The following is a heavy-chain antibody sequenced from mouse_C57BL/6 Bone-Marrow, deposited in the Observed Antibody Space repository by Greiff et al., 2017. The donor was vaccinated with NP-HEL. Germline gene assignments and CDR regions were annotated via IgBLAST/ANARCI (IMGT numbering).Heavy chain of an antibody. V-gene: IGHV14-4*01. J-gene: IGHJ3*01. CDR1: GFNIKDDY. Sequence: VQLQQSGAELVRPGASVRLSCTASGFNIKDDYMHWVKQRPEQGLEWIGWIDPEHGDNEYASKFQGTATLTADTASNTAYLQLSSLTSEYTAVYYCTTWPFAYWGQGTLVTVSA. CDR3: TTWPFAY. CDR2: IDPEHGDN.